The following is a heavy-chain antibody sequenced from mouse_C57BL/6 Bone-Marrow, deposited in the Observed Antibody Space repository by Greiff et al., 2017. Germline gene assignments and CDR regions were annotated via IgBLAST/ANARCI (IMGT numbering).Heavy chain of an antibody. V-gene: IGHV1-85*01. Sequence: QVQLQQSGPELVKPGASVKLSCKASGYTFTSYDINWVKQRPGQGLEWIGWLYPRDGSTKYNEKFKGKATLTVDTSSSTAYMELHSLTSEASAVYFCARAHRSLTGPGYWYFDVWGTGTTVTVSS. CDR1: GYTFTSYD. D-gene: IGHD4-1*01. J-gene: IGHJ1*03. CDR2: LYPRDGST. CDR3: ARAHRSLTGPGYWYFDV.